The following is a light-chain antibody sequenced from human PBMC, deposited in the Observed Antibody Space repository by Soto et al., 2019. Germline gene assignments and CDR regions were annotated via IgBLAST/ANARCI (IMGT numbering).Light chain of an antibody. J-gene: IGKJ5*01. V-gene: IGKV3-11*01. CDR2: DAS. Sequence: EIVLTQSPATLSLSPGEKDTLSCRASRSVRSYLAWYQQKPGQAPRLLIYDASNRAAGIPARFSGSGSETDFTLTISNLEPEDFAMNRRQQRSALPPNTSRHRSRLEIK. CDR1: RSVRSY. CDR3: QQRSALPPNT.